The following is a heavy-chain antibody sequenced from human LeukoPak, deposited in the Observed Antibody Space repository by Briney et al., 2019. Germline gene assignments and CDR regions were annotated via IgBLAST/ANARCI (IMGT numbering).Heavy chain of an antibody. J-gene: IGHJ3*02. Sequence: GRSLRLSCAASGFTFSSYGMHWVRQAPGKGLEWVAVIWYDGSNKYYADSVKGRFTISRDNSKNTLYLQMNSLKASDTAMYYCARRLTMVRGVSAFDIWGQGTMVTVSS. CDR2: IWYDGSNK. D-gene: IGHD3-10*01. CDR1: GFTFSSYG. CDR3: ARRLTMVRGVSAFDI. V-gene: IGHV3-33*01.